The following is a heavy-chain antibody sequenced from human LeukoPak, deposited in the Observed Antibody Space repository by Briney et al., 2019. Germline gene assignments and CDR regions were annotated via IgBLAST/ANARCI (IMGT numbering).Heavy chain of an antibody. CDR3: AKDWESWNKGNYMDV. CDR1: GFTFSSYG. CDR2: ISYDGSNK. Sequence: PGGSLRLSCAASGFTFSSYGMHWVRQAPGKGLEWVAVISYDGSNKYYADSVKGRFTISRDNSKNTLYLQMNSLRAEDTAVYYCAKDWESWNKGNYMDVWGKGTTVTVSS. V-gene: IGHV3-30*18. J-gene: IGHJ6*03. D-gene: IGHD1/OR15-1a*01.